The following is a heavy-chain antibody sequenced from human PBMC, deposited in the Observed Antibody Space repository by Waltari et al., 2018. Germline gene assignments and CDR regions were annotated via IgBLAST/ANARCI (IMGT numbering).Heavy chain of an antibody. CDR3: ARHPNYYDSSGYSLDAFDI. J-gene: IGHJ3*02. D-gene: IGHD3-22*01. Sequence: QLQLQESGPGLVKPSETLSLTCNVSGGSISSSSYYWGWIRQPPGKGLEWIGSIYYSGSTYYNPSLKSRVTISVDTSKNQFSLKLSSVTAADTAVYYCARHPNYYDSSGYSLDAFDIWGQGTMVTVSS. V-gene: IGHV4-39*01. CDR2: IYYSGST. CDR1: GGSISSSSYY.